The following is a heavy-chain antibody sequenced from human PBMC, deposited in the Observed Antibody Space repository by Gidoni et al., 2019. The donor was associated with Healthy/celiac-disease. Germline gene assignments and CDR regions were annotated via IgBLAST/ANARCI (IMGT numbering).Heavy chain of an antibody. CDR1: GYTFTGYY. D-gene: IGHD3-16*02. CDR2: INPNSGGT. V-gene: IGHV1-2*02. Sequence: QVQLVQSGAEVKKPGASVKVSCKAAGYTFTGYYLHWVRQAPGQGLEWMGWINPNSGGTNYAQKFQGRVTMTRDTSISTAYMELSRLRSDDTAVYYCARGATYDYVWGSYHRYFYYWGQGTLVTVSS. J-gene: IGHJ4*02. CDR3: ARGATYDYVWGSYHRYFYY.